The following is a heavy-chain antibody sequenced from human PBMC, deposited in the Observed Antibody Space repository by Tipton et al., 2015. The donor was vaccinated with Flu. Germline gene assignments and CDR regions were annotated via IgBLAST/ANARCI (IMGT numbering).Heavy chain of an antibody. CDR2: IHPGDSDT. D-gene: IGHD3-22*01. V-gene: IGHV5-51*01. CDR1: GYSFTSYW. Sequence: QLVQSGAEVKKPGESLKISCKGSGYSFTSYWIGWVRQMPGRGLEWMGIIHPGDSDTTYSPSFQGHVTISVDKSIRTAYLQWSSLQASDTAMYYCARQYYDSSGYYRFDSWGQGTLVTVSS. J-gene: IGHJ5*01. CDR3: ARQYYDSSGYYRFDS.